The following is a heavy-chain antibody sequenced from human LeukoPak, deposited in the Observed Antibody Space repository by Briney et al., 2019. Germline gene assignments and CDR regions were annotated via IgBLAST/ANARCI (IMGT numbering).Heavy chain of an antibody. V-gene: IGHV3-23*01. J-gene: IGHJ5*02. CDR1: GFTFSSYA. Sequence: PGGSLRLSCAASGFTFSSYAMSWVRQAPGKGLEWVSAISGSGGSIYYADSVKGRFTISRDNSKNTLYLQMNSLRAEDTAVYYCAKENSGWIWSGTSPPFDPWGQGTLVTVSS. D-gene: IGHD3-3*01. CDR3: AKENSGWIWSGTSPPFDP. CDR2: ISGSGGSI.